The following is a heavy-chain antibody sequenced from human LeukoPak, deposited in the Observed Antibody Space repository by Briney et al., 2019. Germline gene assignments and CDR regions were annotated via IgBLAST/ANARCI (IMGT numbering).Heavy chain of an antibody. CDR3: TSLKDYGGNSGY. Sequence: GGSLRLSCAASGFTFSGSAMHWVRQASGRGLEWVGRIRSKANSYATAYAASVKGRFTISRDDSKNTAYLQMNSLKTEDTAVYYCTSLKDYGGNSGYWGQGTLVTVSS. D-gene: IGHD4-23*01. CDR2: IRSKANSYAT. V-gene: IGHV3-73*01. J-gene: IGHJ4*02. CDR1: GFTFSGSA.